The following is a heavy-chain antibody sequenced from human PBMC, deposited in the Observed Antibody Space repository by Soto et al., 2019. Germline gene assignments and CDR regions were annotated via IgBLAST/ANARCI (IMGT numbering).Heavy chain of an antibody. CDR1: GGTFSSYA. J-gene: IGHJ4*02. CDR2: IIPIFGTA. CDR3: AIVCTRGGGSFDY. Sequence: QVQLVQSGAEVKKPGSSVKVSCKASGGTFSSYAISWVRQAPGQGLEWMGGIIPIFGTANYAQKFQGRVTITGDKSTGKAYMELGSRRSGDRAVYYCAIVCTRGGGSFDYWGQGTLVTVSS. V-gene: IGHV1-69*06. D-gene: IGHD3-16*01.